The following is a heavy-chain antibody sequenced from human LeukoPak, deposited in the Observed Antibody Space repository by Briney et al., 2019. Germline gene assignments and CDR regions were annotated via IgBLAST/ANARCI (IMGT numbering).Heavy chain of an antibody. CDR3: ASSGYYYDSSGPRAHYMDV. D-gene: IGHD3-22*01. Sequence: SVKVSCKASGDTFSSYAISWVRQAPGQGLEWMGGIIPIFGTANYAQKFQGRVTITADESTSTAYMELSSLRSEDTAVYYCASSGYYYDSSGPRAHYMDVWGKGTTVTVSS. V-gene: IGHV1-69*01. J-gene: IGHJ6*03. CDR2: IIPIFGTA. CDR1: GDTFSSYA.